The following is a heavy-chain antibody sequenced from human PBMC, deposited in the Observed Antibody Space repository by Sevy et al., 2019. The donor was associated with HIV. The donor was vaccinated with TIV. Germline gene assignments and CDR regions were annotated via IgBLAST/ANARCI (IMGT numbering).Heavy chain of an antibody. CDR2: ISSSGTI. D-gene: IGHD3-16*01. CDR1: GFTFSTYT. V-gene: IGHV3-48*02. CDR3: ARGAGVGPYYFDS. Sequence: GGSLRLSCAASGFTFSTYTMNWVRQAPGKGLEWVSYISSSGTIYYADSVKGQFTISRDNAKNSLYLQMNSLRDEDTAVYYCARGAGVGPYYFDSWGQGTLVTVS. J-gene: IGHJ4*02.